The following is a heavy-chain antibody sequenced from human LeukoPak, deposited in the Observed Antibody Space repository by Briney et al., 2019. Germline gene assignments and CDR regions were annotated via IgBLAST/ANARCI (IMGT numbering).Heavy chain of an antibody. CDR3: AXVXWQXLALGGGFDY. D-gene: IGHD6-13*01. J-gene: IGHJ4*02. CDR1: GYTFTGYY. V-gene: IGHV1-2*02. CDR2: INPNSGGT. Sequence: ASVKVSCKASGYTFTGYYMHWVRQAPGQGLEWMGWINPNSGGTNYAQKFQGRVTMTRDTSISTAYMELSRLRSDDTAVYYCAXVXWQXLALGGGFDYWGQGTLVTVSS.